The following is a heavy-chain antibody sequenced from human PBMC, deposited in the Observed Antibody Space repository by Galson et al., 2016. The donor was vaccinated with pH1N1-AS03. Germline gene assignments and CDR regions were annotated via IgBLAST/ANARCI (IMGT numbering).Heavy chain of an antibody. D-gene: IGHD3/OR15-3a*01. CDR2: IHSSGNT. CDR3: ARFYSEFLFEVVQGTGTEMGAFDI. CDR1: GDSARSNSYY. Sequence: SETLSLTCSVSGDSARSNSYYWSWIRQPAGKGLEWIGHIHSSGNTNYNPSLKSRVSISLDTSNNRISLKVTSATAADTAVYYCARFYSEFLFEVVQGTGTEMGAFDIWGQGTAVTVSS. V-gene: IGHV4-61*10. J-gene: IGHJ3*02.